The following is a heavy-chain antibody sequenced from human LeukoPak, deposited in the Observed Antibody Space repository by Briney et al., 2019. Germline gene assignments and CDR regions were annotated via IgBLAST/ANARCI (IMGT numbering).Heavy chain of an antibody. V-gene: IGHV4-39*01. Sequence: SETLSLTCTVSGGSISSSSYYWGWIRQPPGKRLEWIGSIYYSGSTYYNPSLKSRVTISVDTSKNQFSLKLSSVTAADTAVYYCARHPAWEYFDYWGQGTLVTVSS. J-gene: IGHJ4*02. D-gene: IGHD1-26*01. CDR2: IYYSGST. CDR3: ARHPAWEYFDY. CDR1: GGSISSSSYY.